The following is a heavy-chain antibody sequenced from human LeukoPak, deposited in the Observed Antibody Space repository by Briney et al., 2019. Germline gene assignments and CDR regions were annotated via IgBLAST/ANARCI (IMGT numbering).Heavy chain of an antibody. Sequence: SETLSLTCTVSGGSISSYYWSWIRQPPGKGLEWIGYIYYSGSTNYNPSLKNRVTISVDTSKNQFSLKLSSVTAADTAVYYCASTYYYDSGPYFDYWGQGTLVTVSS. CDR1: GGSISSYY. CDR3: ASTYYYDSGPYFDY. V-gene: IGHV4-59*01. D-gene: IGHD3-22*01. J-gene: IGHJ4*02. CDR2: IYYSGST.